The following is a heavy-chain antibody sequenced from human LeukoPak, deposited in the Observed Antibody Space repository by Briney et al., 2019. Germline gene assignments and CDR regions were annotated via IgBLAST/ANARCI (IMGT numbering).Heavy chain of an antibody. CDR3: ATDRAYRRSGGRWGFFDY. CDR2: FDSENNKV. V-gene: IGHV1-24*01. D-gene: IGHD1-26*01. CDR1: GYSLSDLS. Sequence: ASVKVSCKISGYSLSDLSIHWVREAPGEGLEWMGGFDSENNKVVYSQKFQGRVTMTEDTSADTAYMELTSLRSEDTAVYFCATDRAYRRSGGRWGFFDYWGQGTRVIVSS. J-gene: IGHJ4*02.